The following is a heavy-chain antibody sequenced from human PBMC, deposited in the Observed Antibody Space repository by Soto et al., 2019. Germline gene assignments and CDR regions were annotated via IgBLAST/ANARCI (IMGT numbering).Heavy chain of an antibody. D-gene: IGHD4-17*01. V-gene: IGHV1-8*01. J-gene: IGHJ5*02. Sequence: QVQLVQSGAEVKKPGASVKVSCKASGYTFTSYDINWVRQATGQGLEWMGWMNPNSGNTGYAQKFQGRVTMTRNTPITNAYMELSRLRSEETAVYYCAGGLSFYGDFKGFDPWGQGTLVTVSS. CDR2: MNPNSGNT. CDR3: AGGLSFYGDFKGFDP. CDR1: GYTFTSYD.